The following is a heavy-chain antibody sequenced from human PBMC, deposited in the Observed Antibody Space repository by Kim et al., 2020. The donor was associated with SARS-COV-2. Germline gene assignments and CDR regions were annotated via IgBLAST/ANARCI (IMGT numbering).Heavy chain of an antibody. Sequence: SETLSLTCTVSGGSISSGGYYWSWIRQHPGKGLEWIGYIYYSGSTYYNPSLKSRVTISVDTSKNQFSLKLSSVTAADTAVYYCARALPNYYDSSGYYYGKSFFDYWGQGTLVTVSS. J-gene: IGHJ4*02. CDR3: ARALPNYYDSSGYYYGKSFFDY. D-gene: IGHD3-22*01. CDR1: GGSISSGGYY. CDR2: IYYSGST. V-gene: IGHV4-31*03.